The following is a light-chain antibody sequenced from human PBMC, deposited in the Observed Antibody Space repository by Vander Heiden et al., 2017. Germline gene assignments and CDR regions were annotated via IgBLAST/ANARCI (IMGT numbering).Light chain of an antibody. V-gene: IGKV3-15*01. CDR1: QNIGNK. Sequence: EILITHPPDTLSVSPGEGATITCRRSQNIGNKLAWYQQKPGQAPRLLIYDGSTRATGTPARFSGTGSGTEFTLTISNLQSEDFAIYYCQQYDNWPPLTFGGGTKVDIK. CDR3: QQYDNWPPLT. J-gene: IGKJ4*01. CDR2: DGS.